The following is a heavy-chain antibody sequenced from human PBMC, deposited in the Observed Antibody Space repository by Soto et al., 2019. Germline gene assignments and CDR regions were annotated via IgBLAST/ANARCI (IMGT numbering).Heavy chain of an antibody. D-gene: IGHD6-6*01. J-gene: IGHJ6*02. CDR2: IDTSGST. Sequence: QVQLQESGPGLVKPSETLSLTCTVSGGSISSYYWSWIRQPAGKGLEWIGRIDTSGSTNYNPSLKRRVTMSVDTSKNKCSLKLSAVTAADTAVYYCARDLRTIAARYGMDVWGQGTTVTVSS. V-gene: IGHV4-4*07. CDR3: ARDLRTIAARYGMDV. CDR1: GGSISSYY.